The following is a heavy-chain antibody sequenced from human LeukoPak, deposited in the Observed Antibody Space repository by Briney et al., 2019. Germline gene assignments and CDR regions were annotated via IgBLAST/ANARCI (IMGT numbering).Heavy chain of an antibody. CDR1: GGSFSGYY. J-gene: IGHJ4*02. V-gene: IGHV4-34*01. Sequence: SETLSLTCAAYGGSFSGYYWSWIRQPPGKGLEWIGEINHSGSTNYNPSLKSRVTISVDTTKNQFSLKLSSVIAADTAVYYCARGFGGFMITFGGVSHFDYWGQGTLVTVSS. CDR2: INHSGST. CDR3: ARGFGGFMITFGGVSHFDY. D-gene: IGHD3-16*01.